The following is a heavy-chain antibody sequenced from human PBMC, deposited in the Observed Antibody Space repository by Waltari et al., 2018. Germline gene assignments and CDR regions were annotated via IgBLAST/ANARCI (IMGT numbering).Heavy chain of an antibody. J-gene: IGHJ4*02. CDR3: AREKATLRRDYVWGSYRSPCYFDY. CDR2: INHSGST. CDR1: GGSFGGYY. D-gene: IGHD3-16*02. Sequence: QVQLQQWGAGLLKPSETLSLTCAGYGGSFGGYYRSWIRQPPGTGLAWLGEINHSGSTNYNPSLKRRVTISVDTSKNQFSLKLSSVTAADTAVYYCAREKATLRRDYVWGSYRSPCYFDYWGQGTLVTVSS. V-gene: IGHV4-34*01.